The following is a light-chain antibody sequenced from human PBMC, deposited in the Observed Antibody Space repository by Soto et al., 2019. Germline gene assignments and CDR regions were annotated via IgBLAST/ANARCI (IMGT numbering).Light chain of an antibody. V-gene: IGKV3-20*01. J-gene: IGKJ1*01. Sequence: EIVLTQSPGTLSLSPGERVTLSCRASQSISTTYLAWYQHKPGQAPRPLIYGASSRAADIPDRFSGSGSGTDFTLTISRLEPEDFAVYYCQQYGSSGTFGQGTKVDIK. CDR2: GAS. CDR3: QQYGSSGT. CDR1: QSISTTY.